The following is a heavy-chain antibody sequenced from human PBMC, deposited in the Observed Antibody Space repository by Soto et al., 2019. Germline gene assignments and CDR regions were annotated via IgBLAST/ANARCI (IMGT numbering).Heavy chain of an antibody. CDR2: LSGGGGTT. D-gene: IGHD6-19*01. J-gene: IGHJ4*02. Sequence: PGGSLRLSCAASGFTFSSYAMGWVRQAPGKGLEWVSTLSGGGGTTHYADSVEGRFTISRDNSKDTLYLQMNSLRDEDTALYYCAKGLQWLAFDYWGQGTLVTV. CDR1: GFTFSSYA. CDR3: AKGLQWLAFDY. V-gene: IGHV3-23*01.